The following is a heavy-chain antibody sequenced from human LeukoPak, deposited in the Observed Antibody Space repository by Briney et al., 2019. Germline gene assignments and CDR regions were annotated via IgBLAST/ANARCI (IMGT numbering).Heavy chain of an antibody. Sequence: ASVKVSCKASGGTFSSYAISWVRQAPGQGLEWMGRIIPILGIANYAQKFQGRVTITADKSTSTAYMELSSLRSEDTAVYYCARGRTGQGNYVDYWGQGTLVTVSS. J-gene: IGHJ4*02. CDR2: IIPILGIA. V-gene: IGHV1-69*04. D-gene: IGHD1-14*01. CDR1: GGTFSSYA. CDR3: ARGRTGQGNYVDY.